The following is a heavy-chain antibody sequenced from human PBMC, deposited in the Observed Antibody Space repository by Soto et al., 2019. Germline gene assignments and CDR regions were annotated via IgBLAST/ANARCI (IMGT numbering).Heavy chain of an antibody. CDR3: ASDQHSSGPLGMDV. V-gene: IGHV1-69*13. CDR2: IIPIFGTA. J-gene: IGHJ6*02. Sequence: ASVKVSCKASGGTFSSYAISWVRQAPGQGLEWMGGIIPIFGTANYAQKFQGRVTITADESTSTAYMELSSLRSEDTAVYYCASDQHSSGPLGMDVWGQGTTVTVSS. D-gene: IGHD6-19*01. CDR1: GGTFSSYA.